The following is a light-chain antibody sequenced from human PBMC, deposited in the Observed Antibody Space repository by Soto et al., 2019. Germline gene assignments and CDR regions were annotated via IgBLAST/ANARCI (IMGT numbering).Light chain of an antibody. CDR3: QQYNNWPPWT. CDR1: QSVSSN. CDR2: GAS. J-gene: IGKJ1*01. Sequence: EIVLTQSPATLSVSPGERATLSCRASQSVSSNLAWYQQIPGRAPRLLIYGASSRATGVPDRFSGSGSGTDFTLSISRLEPEDFAVYYCQQYNNWPPWTFGQGTKVDIK. V-gene: IGKV3D-15*01.